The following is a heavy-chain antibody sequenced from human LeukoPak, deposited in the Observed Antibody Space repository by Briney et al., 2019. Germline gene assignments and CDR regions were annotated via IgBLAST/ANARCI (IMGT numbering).Heavy chain of an antibody. CDR3: ARGYYYDSSGYDAFDI. Sequence: SETLSLTCTVSGGSISSYCWSWIRQPPGKGLEWIGYIYYSGSTNYNPSLKSRVTISVDTSKNQFSLKLSSVTAADTAVYYCARGYYYDSSGYDAFDIWGQGTMVTVSS. CDR2: IYYSGST. CDR1: GGSISSYC. V-gene: IGHV4-59*01. J-gene: IGHJ3*02. D-gene: IGHD3-22*01.